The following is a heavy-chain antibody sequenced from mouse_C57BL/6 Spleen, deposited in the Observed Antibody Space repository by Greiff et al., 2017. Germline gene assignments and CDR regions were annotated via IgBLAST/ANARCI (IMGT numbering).Heavy chain of an antibody. CDR3: AITTVVPNWYFDV. CDR1: GFNIKDYY. J-gene: IGHJ1*03. V-gene: IGHV14-2*01. CDR2: VDPEDGET. D-gene: IGHD1-1*01. Sequence: EVKLQQSGAELVKPGASVKLSCTASGFNIKDYYMHWVKQRTEQGLEWIGRVDPEDGETKYAPKFQGKATITADTSSNTAYLQLSSLTSEDTAVYYCAITTVVPNWYFDVWGTGTTVTVSS.